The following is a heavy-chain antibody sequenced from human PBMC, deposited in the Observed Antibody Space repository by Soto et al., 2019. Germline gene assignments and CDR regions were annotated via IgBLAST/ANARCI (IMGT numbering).Heavy chain of an antibody. CDR1: GGSISNYY. J-gene: IGHJ4*02. CDR2: IYSSGST. D-gene: IGHD5-18*01. V-gene: IGHV4-59*01. CDR3: ARDHPHSYGVYYFDY. Sequence: SETLSLTCTVSGGSISNYYWNWIRQSPGKGLEWIGNIYSSGSTHYNPSLQNRVTISIDTSKNQVSLKVNSVTAADTAVYYCARDHPHSYGVYYFDYWGQGTLVTVSS.